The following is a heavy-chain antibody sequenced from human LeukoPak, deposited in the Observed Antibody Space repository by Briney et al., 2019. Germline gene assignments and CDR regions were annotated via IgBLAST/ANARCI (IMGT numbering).Heavy chain of an antibody. J-gene: IGHJ4*02. CDR2: IYPGDSAT. CDR3: ARPAASLGGFDY. V-gene: IGHV5-51*01. CDR1: GYSFTAYW. D-gene: IGHD3-16*01. Sequence: GESLKISCRGSGYSFTAYWIAWVRQMPGKGLEWMATIYPGDSATTYSPSFRGQVTTSADKSITTAYVQWSSLKASDTAMYYCARPAASLGGFDYWGQGTLVTVSS.